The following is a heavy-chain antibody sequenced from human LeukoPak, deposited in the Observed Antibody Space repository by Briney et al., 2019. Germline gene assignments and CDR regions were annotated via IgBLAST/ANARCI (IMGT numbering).Heavy chain of an antibody. J-gene: IGHJ4*02. CDR1: GYTFTGYY. CDR2: INPNSGGT. D-gene: IGHD2-2*01. V-gene: IGHV1-2*06. Sequence: ASVKVSCKASGYTFTGYYMHWVRQAPGQGREWMGRINPNSGGTNYAQKFQGRVTMTRDTSISTAYMELSRLRSDDTAVYYCARSYCSSTSCYRFDYWGQGTLVTVSS. CDR3: ARSYCSSTSCYRFDY.